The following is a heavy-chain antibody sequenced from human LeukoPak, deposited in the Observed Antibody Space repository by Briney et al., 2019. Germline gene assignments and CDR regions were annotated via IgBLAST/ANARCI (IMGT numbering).Heavy chain of an antibody. D-gene: IGHD3-9*01. CDR3: ARAYDILTGPFDY. J-gene: IGHJ4*02. V-gene: IGHV3-21*01. CDR2: ISSSSSYI. Sequence: PGGSLRLSCAASGFTFSSYSMNWVRQAPGKGLEWVSSISSSSSYIYYADSVKGRFTISRDNAKNSLYLQMNGLRAEDTAVYYCARAYDILTGPFDYWGQGTLVTVSS. CDR1: GFTFSSYS.